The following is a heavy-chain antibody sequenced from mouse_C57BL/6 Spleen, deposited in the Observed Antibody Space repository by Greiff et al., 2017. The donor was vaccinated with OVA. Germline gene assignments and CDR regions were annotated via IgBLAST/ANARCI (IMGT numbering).Heavy chain of an antibody. V-gene: IGHV1-64*01. J-gene: IGHJ2*01. CDR1: GYTFTSYW. CDR2: IHPNSGST. CDR3: ARSLITTVVDFDY. Sequence: VQLQQPGAELVKPGASVKLSCKASGYTFTSYWMHWVKQRPGQGLEWIGMIHPNSGSTNYNEKFKSKATLTVDKSSSTAYMQLSSLTSEDSAVYYCARSLITTVVDFDYWGQGTTLTVSS. D-gene: IGHD1-1*01.